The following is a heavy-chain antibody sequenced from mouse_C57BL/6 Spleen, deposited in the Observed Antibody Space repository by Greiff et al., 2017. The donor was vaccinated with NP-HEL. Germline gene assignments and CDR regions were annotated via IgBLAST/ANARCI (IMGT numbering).Heavy chain of an antibody. D-gene: IGHD4-1*01. CDR1: GYTFTSYW. V-gene: IGHV1-61*01. Sequence: VQLQQPGAELVRPGSSVKLSRKASGYTFTSYWMDWVKQRPGQGLEWIGNIYPSDSETHYNQKFKDKATLTVDKSSSTAYMQLSSLTSEDSAVYYCARDHLTGTGTYAMDYWGQGTSVTVSS. CDR3: ARDHLTGTGTYAMDY. CDR2: IYPSDSET. J-gene: IGHJ4*01.